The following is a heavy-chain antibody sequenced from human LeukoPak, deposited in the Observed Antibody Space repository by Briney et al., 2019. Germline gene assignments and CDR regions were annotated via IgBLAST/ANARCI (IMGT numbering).Heavy chain of an antibody. D-gene: IGHD2-21*01. V-gene: IGHV1-69*04. Sequence: GASVRVSCKASGGTSITHVFSWVRQAPGQGLEWMGRIIPILRIPNYAQHFQGRVTITADRSTNTVYMALSSLTSEDTAVYYCARHSSRESFYDFDSWGQGALVTVSS. CDR3: ARHSSRESFYDFDS. J-gene: IGHJ4*02. CDR1: GGTSITHV. CDR2: IIPILRIP.